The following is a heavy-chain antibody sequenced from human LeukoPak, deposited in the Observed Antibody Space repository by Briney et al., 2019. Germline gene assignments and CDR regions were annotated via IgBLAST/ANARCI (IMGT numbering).Heavy chain of an antibody. D-gene: IGHD2-2*01. V-gene: IGHV3-23*01. CDR3: ATLQSGIVVVPAAIDY. J-gene: IGHJ4*02. CDR1: GFTFSSYA. Sequence: GGSLRLSCAASGFTFSSYAMSWVRQAPGKGLEWVSAISGSGGSTYYADSVKGRFTISRDNSKNTLYLQMNSLRAEDTAAYYCATLQSGIVVVPAAIDYWGQGTLVTVSS. CDR2: ISGSGGST.